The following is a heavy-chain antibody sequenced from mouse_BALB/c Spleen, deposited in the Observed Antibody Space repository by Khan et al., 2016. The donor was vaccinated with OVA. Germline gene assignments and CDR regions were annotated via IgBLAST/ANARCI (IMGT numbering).Heavy chain of an antibody. CDR2: ISNGGGSS. Sequence: EVELVESGGGLVQPGGSLKLSCAASGFSFRRYTMSWVRQTPDKRLEWVAFISNGGGSSYYPDTVKGRFTISRDNAKNTLYLQMSSLRSEDTTKYYGARSSRTEDDYAMDYWGQGTSVTVSA. CDR1: GFSFRRYT. J-gene: IGHJ4*01. V-gene: IGHV5-12-2*01. CDR3: ARSSRTEDDYAMDY. D-gene: IGHD3-3*01.